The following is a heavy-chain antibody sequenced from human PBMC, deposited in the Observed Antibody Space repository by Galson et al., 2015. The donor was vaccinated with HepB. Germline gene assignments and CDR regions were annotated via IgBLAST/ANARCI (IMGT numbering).Heavy chain of an antibody. V-gene: IGHV5-51*01. CDR1: GYSFTSYW. J-gene: IGHJ5*02. Sequence: QSGAEVTKPGESLKISCKGSGYSFTSYWIGWVRQMPGKGLEWMGIIYPGDSDTRYSPSFQGQVTISADKSISTAYLQWSSLKASDTAMYYCARGAFRYCSGGSCNPNWFDPWGQGTLVTVSS. CDR3: ARGAFRYCSGGSCNPNWFDP. D-gene: IGHD2-15*01. CDR2: IYPGDSDT.